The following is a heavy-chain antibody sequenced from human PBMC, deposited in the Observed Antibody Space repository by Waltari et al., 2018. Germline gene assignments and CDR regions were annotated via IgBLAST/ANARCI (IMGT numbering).Heavy chain of an antibody. J-gene: IGHJ4*02. CDR2: IDYSGST. CDR3: ARVGVDPDY. CDR1: CGSLSTGDYY. Sequence: QVQLQESGPGLVQPYPTLSLTRTSSCGSLSTGDYYCSWIRQPPGKGLEWIGYIDYSGSTYYNPSLKSRVTISVDTSKNQFSLKLSSVTAADTAVYYCARVGVDPDYWGQGTLVTVSS. D-gene: IGHD2-15*01. V-gene: IGHV4-30-4*08.